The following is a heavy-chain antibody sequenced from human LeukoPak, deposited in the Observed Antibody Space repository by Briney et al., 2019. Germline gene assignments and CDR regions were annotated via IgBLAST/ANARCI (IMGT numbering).Heavy chain of an antibody. V-gene: IGHV3-53*01. CDR3: ARDHNSWFDP. J-gene: IGHJ5*02. CDR1: GFTVSSSY. Sequence: GGSLRLSCAASGFTVSSSYMSWVRQAPGKGLEWVSVIYSGGSTYYADSVKGRFTISRDNSKNTLYLQMNSLRAEDTAVYYCARDHNSWFDPWGQGTLVTVSS. CDR2: IYSGGST.